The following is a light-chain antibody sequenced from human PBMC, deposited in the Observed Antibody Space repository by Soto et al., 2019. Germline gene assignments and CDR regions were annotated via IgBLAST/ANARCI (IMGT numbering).Light chain of an antibody. CDR2: DVS. V-gene: IGLV2-14*01. J-gene: IGLJ2*01. Sequence: QSALTQPASVSGSPGQSITISWTGTSSDVGGYNYVSWYQQHPGKAPKLMIYDVSNRPSGVSNRFSGSKSGNTASLTISGLQAEDEADYYCSSYTSSSTVVVFGGGTKLTVL. CDR3: SSYTSSSTVVV. CDR1: SSDVGGYNY.